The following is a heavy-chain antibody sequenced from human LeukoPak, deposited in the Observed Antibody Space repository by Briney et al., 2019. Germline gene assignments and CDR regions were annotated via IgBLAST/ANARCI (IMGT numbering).Heavy chain of an antibody. CDR1: GGSISSSSYY. CDR3: ARGGEGNTMVRGVINWFDP. CDR2: IYYSGST. V-gene: IGHV4-39*07. J-gene: IGHJ5*02. D-gene: IGHD3-10*01. Sequence: SETLSLTCTVSGGSISSSSYYWGWIRQPPGKGLEWIGSIYYSGSTNYNPSLKSRVTISVDTSKNQFSLKLSSVTAADTAVYYCARGGEGNTMVRGVINWFDPWGQGTLVTVSS.